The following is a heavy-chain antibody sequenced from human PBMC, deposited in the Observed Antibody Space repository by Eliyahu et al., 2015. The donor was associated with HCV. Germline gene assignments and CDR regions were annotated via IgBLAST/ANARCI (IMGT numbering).Heavy chain of an antibody. D-gene: IGHD6-19*01. J-gene: IGHJ5*02. CDR1: GGSITTYY. CDR2: IHYSGST. V-gene: IGHV4-59*01. Sequence: QVQLRESGPGLVKPSETLSLTCSVSGGSITTYYWSWIRQPPGKGLEWIGYIHYSGSTNYNPSLKSRVTMSVETSKNQFSLNLTSVTAADTAMYYCASGGGGIAVTGTGGWFDPWGHGTLVTVSS. CDR3: ASGGGGIAVTGTGGWFDP.